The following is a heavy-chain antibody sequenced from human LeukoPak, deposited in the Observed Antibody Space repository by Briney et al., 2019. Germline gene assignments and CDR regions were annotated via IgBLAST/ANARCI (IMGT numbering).Heavy chain of an antibody. Sequence: GGSLRLSCAASGFTFGSYWMSWVRQAPGKGLEWVSAISGSGGSTYYADSVKGRFTISRDNSKNTLYLQMNSLGAEDTAVYYCAKISSSSWYSVFDYWGQGTLVTVSS. D-gene: IGHD6-13*01. J-gene: IGHJ4*02. CDR3: AKISSSSWYSVFDY. V-gene: IGHV3-23*01. CDR2: ISGSGGST. CDR1: GFTFGSYW.